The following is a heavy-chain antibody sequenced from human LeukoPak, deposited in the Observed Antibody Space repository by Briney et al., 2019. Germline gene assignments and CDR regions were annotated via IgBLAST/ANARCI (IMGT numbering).Heavy chain of an antibody. CDR1: GYTFTSYG. CDR3: ARGRGTMVRGWFDP. Sequence: ASVKVSCKASGYTFTSYGISWVRQAPGQGLEWMGWISAYNGNTNYAQKLQGRVTMTSDTSTSTVYMELSSLRYEDTAVYYCARGRGTMVRGWFDPWGQGTLVTVSS. D-gene: IGHD3-10*01. J-gene: IGHJ5*02. CDR2: ISAYNGNT. V-gene: IGHV1-18*01.